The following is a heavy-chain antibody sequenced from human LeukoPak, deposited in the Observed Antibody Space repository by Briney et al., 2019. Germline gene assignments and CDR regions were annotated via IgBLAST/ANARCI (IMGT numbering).Heavy chain of an antibody. CDR2: IIPIFGTA. D-gene: IGHD1-26*01. J-gene: IGHJ4*02. V-gene: IGHV1-69*06. CDR1: GGTFSIYA. Sequence: GASVNVSCKASGGTFSIYAISWVRQAPGQGLEWMGGIIPIFGTANYSQKFQGRVTITADKSTSTAYMELSSLRSEDTAVYYCARGGGVAATRRGVFDYWGQGTLVTVSS. CDR3: ARGGGVAATRRGVFDY.